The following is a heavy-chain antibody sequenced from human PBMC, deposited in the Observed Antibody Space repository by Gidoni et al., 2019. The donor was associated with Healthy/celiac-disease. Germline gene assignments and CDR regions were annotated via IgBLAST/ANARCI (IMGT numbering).Heavy chain of an antibody. J-gene: IGHJ6*02. CDR2: IIPILCIA. D-gene: IGHD5-12*01. Sequence: QVQLVQSGAEVKKPGSSVKVSCKASGGTFSSYAISWVRLAPGQGLEWLGRIIPILCIANYAQKFQGRVTISADKSTSTAYMGLGRLGSEGTAVLYCSRDCDIVASESGRWLGADRYYYYGMDVWGQGTTVTVSS. CDR3: SRDCDIVASESGRWLGADRYYYYGMDV. CDR1: GGTFSSYA. V-gene: IGHV1-69*09.